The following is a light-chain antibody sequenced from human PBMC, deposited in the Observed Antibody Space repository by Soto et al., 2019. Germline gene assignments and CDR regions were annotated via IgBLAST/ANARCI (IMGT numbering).Light chain of an antibody. V-gene: IGLV1-44*01. CDR1: SSNLGDNT. J-gene: IGLJ1*01. CDR3: AAWDASLDGYV. CDR2: SYD. Sequence: QSVLTQPPSASVTPGQRVTISCSPSSSNLGDNTVNWYQHVPGTAPKLLIYSYDQRPSGVPDRFSGSKSGTSASLAISGLQSEDEADYYCAAWDASLDGYVFGTGTKVTV.